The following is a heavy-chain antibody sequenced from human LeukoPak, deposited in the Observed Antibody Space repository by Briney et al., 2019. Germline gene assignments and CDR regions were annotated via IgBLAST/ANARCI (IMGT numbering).Heavy chain of an antibody. Sequence: SSVKVSFKPSGYTFTTYGITWVRQAPGQGLEWLGWISAYNGDTNYAQKFQGRVSMTTATSTSTVYMQLRSPRSDDRVMYYCASRKYSSGWHLDHWGQGTLVTVSS. CDR1: GYTFTTYG. V-gene: IGHV1-18*01. D-gene: IGHD6-19*01. J-gene: IGHJ4*02. CDR3: ASRKYSSGWHLDH. CDR2: ISAYNGDT.